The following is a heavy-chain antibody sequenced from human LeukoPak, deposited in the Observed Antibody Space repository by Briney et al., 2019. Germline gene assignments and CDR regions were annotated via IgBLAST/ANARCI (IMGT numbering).Heavy chain of an antibody. CDR3: ARAASSSGYDAFDI. J-gene: IGHJ3*02. V-gene: IGHV1-18*01. Sequence: ASVKVSCKASGYTFTSYGISWVRQAPGRGLEWMGWISAYNGNTNYAQKLQGRVTMTTDTSTSTAYMELRSLRSDDTAVYYCARAASSSGYDAFDIWGQGTMVTVSS. CDR1: GYTFTSYG. CDR2: ISAYNGNT. D-gene: IGHD6-6*01.